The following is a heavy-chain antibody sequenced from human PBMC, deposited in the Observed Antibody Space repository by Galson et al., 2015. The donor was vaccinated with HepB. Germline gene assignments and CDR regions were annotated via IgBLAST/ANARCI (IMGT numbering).Heavy chain of an antibody. CDR1: GFNFGVRS. V-gene: IGHV3-21*01. CDR2: ISRSFSFI. CDR3: VRGHSSSWTFLDF. D-gene: IGHD3-22*01. J-gene: IGHJ4*02. Sequence: SLRLSCAASGFNFGVRSMNWVRQAPGKGLEWVSCISRSFSFIYYADSVKGRFTISRDNGKNLLYLQMNSLRVDDTAVYYCVRGHSSSWTFLDFWGQGALVTVAS.